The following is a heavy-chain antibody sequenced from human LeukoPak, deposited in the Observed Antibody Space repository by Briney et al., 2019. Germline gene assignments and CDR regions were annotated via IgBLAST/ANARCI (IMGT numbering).Heavy chain of an antibody. CDR1: GGSISSYY. Sequence: SETLSLTCTVSGGSISSYYWSWIRQPPGKGLEWLGYIYYSGSTNYNPSLKSRVTISVDTSKNQFSLKLSSVTAADTAVYYCARASDFWSGSSYYFDYWGQGTLVTVSS. V-gene: IGHV4-59*01. CDR3: ARASDFWSGSSYYFDY. J-gene: IGHJ4*02. D-gene: IGHD3-3*01. CDR2: IYYSGST.